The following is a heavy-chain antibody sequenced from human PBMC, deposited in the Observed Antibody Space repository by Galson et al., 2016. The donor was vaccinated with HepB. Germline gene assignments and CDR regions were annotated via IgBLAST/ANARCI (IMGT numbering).Heavy chain of an antibody. D-gene: IGHD2-21*01. V-gene: IGHV3-13*04. J-gene: IGHJ6*02. CDR3: AKTLTPVRPLRVLWYYGMDV. CDR2: IGRGGDT. CDR1: GFTFSSSD. Sequence: SLRLSCAASGFTFSSSDMHWVRQATGKGLEWVSGIGRGGDTYYPDSVKGRFTNSRENAKNSLYLQMNHLRAADTAVYYCAKTLTPVRPLRVLWYYGMDVWGQGTTVTVSS.